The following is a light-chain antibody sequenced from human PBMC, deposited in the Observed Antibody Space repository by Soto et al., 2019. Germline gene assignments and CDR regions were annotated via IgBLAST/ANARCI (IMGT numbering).Light chain of an antibody. V-gene: IGKV1-39*01. CDR2: AAP. Sequence: DTQMTQSPSSLSASVGDRVTITCRASQSISSYLNWYQQKPGKAPKLLIYAAPSLQSGVPSRFSGSGSGTDFTLTISSLQPEDFATYYCQQSYSTPWTFGQGTKVDIK. J-gene: IGKJ1*01. CDR1: QSISSY. CDR3: QQSYSTPWT.